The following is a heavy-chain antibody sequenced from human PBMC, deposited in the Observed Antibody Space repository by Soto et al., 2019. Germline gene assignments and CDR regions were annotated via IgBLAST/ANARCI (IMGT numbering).Heavy chain of an antibody. V-gene: IGHV1-18*04. J-gene: IGHJ4*02. CDR1: GYTFTSYG. CDR2: ISAYNGYA. D-gene: IGHD6-19*01. CDR3: AREDSSGWYNTDY. Sequence: ASVKVSCKASGYTFTSYGISWVRQAPGQGLEWMGWISAYNGYANYAQKLQGRVTMTTDTSTSTAYMELRSLTSDDTAVYYCAREDSSGWYNTDYWGQGTLVTVSS.